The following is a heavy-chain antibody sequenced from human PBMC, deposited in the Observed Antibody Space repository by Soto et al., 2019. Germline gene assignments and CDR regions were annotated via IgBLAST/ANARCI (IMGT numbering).Heavy chain of an antibody. CDR2: IWYDGSNK. CDR1: GFTFSSYG. Sequence: QVQLVESGGGVVQPGRSLRLSCAASGFTFSSYGMHWVRQAPGKGLEWVAVIWYDGSNKYYADSVKGRFTISRDNSKNTLYLQMNSLRAEDTAVYYCARPLYNMRGSSGPDFDYWGQGTLVTVSS. V-gene: IGHV3-33*01. CDR3: ARPLYNMRGSSGPDFDY. D-gene: IGHD6-19*01. J-gene: IGHJ4*02.